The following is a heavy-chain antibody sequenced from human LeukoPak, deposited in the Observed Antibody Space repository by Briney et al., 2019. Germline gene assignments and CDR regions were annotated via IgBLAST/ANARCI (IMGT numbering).Heavy chain of an antibody. Sequence: GGSLRLSCSTSGFSFSTYAMGWVRQAPGKGLEWVSTITGGGGTTYYADSVKGRFTISRDNFKNTLYLQMNSLRDDDTAVYYCARPHGNYYDRPFHHWGQGTLVTVSS. J-gene: IGHJ1*01. CDR2: ITGGGGTT. CDR3: ARPHGNYYDRPFHH. CDR1: GFSFSTYA. D-gene: IGHD3-22*01. V-gene: IGHV3-23*01.